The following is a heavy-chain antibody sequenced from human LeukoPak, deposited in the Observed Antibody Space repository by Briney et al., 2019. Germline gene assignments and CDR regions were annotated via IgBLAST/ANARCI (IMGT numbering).Heavy chain of an antibody. CDR1: GFIFSSYE. CDR2: ISSSGSTI. J-gene: IGHJ4*02. Sequence: GGSLRLSCAASGFIFSSYEMNWVRQAPGKGLEWVSYISSSGSTIYYADSVQGRFTISRDNAKNSLSLQMNSLRAEEPAFYYCVPLRDYGGNSDPFDIWGQGPLVTVSS. CDR3: VPLRDYGGNSDPFDI. D-gene: IGHD4-23*01. V-gene: IGHV3-48*03.